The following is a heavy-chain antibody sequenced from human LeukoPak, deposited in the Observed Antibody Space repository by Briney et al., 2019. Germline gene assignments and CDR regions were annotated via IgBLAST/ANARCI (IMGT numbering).Heavy chain of an antibody. CDR1: GFMFTTYT. J-gene: IGHJ4*02. Sequence: PGGSLRLSCAASGFMFTTYTMHWVRQAPGKGLEWVAFIRYDGSNKYYADSVKGRFTISRDNSKNTLYLQMNSLRAEDTAVYYCAKLGDSGYDSGTRDYWGQGTLVTVSS. V-gene: IGHV3-30*02. CDR3: AKLGDSGYDSGTRDY. CDR2: IRYDGSNK. D-gene: IGHD5-12*01.